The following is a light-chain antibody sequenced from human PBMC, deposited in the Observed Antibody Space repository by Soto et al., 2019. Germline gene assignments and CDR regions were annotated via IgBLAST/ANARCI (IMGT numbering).Light chain of an antibody. J-gene: IGKJ2*01. CDR2: GAS. CDR3: QQYGSSPPDT. Sequence: EIVLTQSPGTLSLSPGERATLSCRDSQSLSSSYLAWYQQKPGQAPRLLIYGASSRATGIPDRFSGSGSGTDFTLTISRLEPEDFAVYYCQQYGSSPPDTFGQGTKLEIK. V-gene: IGKV3-20*01. CDR1: QSLSSSY.